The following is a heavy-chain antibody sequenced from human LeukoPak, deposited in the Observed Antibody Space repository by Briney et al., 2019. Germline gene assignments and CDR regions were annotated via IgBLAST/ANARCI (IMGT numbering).Heavy chain of an antibody. CDR3: ARAHSSGWFPVDY. J-gene: IGHJ4*02. V-gene: IGHV3-53*05. Sequence: GGSLRLSCAASGFTVSSNYMSWVRQAPGKGLEWVSVIYSGGSTYYADSVKGRFTISRDNSKNTLYLQMNSLRAEDTAVYYCARAHSSGWFPVDYWGQGTLVTVSS. D-gene: IGHD6-19*01. CDR2: IYSGGST. CDR1: GFTVSSNY.